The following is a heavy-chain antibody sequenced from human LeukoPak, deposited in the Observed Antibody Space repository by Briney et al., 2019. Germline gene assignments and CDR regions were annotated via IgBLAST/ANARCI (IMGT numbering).Heavy chain of an antibody. CDR1: GFTFSSYG. Sequence: GGSLRLSCAASGFTFSSYGMHWVRQAPGKGLEWVAVISYDGSNKYYADSVKGRFTISRDNSKNTLYLQMNSLRAEDTAVYYCAKSRGVATIRYYFDYWGQGTLVTVSS. V-gene: IGHV3-30*18. J-gene: IGHJ4*02. D-gene: IGHD5-12*01. CDR3: AKSRGVATIRYYFDY. CDR2: ISYDGSNK.